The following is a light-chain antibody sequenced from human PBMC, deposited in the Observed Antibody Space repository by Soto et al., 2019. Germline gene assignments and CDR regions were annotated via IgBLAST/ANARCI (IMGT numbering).Light chain of an antibody. V-gene: IGKV3-20*01. Sequence: EIVLTQSPGTLSLSPGERATLSCRASQSVSSNYLAWYQQKPGQAPRLLIYGASSRATGIPDRFSGSGSGTDFTLTVSRLEPEDFAVYYCHQYGSSPTFGGGTKVAIK. J-gene: IGKJ4*01. CDR1: QSVSSNY. CDR3: HQYGSSPT. CDR2: GAS.